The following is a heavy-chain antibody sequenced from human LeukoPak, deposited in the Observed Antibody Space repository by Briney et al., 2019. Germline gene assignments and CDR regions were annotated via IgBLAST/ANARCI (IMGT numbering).Heavy chain of an antibody. Sequence: ASVKVSCKASGYTFTNYYMHWVRQAPGQGLEWMGWINCNSGGTNYAQKFQGRVTMTKDTSISTAYMELSRLRSDDMAMYYCAREYSSGQNWGQGTLVTVSS. CDR3: AREYSSGQN. CDR1: GYTFTNYY. CDR2: INCNSGGT. V-gene: IGHV1-2*02. J-gene: IGHJ4*02. D-gene: IGHD6-19*01.